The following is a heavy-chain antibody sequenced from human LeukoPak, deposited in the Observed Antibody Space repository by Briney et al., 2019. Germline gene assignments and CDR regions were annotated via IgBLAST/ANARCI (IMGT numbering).Heavy chain of an antibody. J-gene: IGHJ4*02. Sequence: PSETLSLTCAVYGGSFSGYYWSWIRQPPGKGLEWIGEINHSGSTNYNPSLKSRVTISVDTSKNQFSLKLSSVTAADTAVYYCARTSKGGNSYGYADYWGQGTLVTVSS. CDR1: GGSFSGYY. CDR2: INHSGST. CDR3: ARTSKGGNSYGYADY. V-gene: IGHV4-34*01. D-gene: IGHD5-18*01.